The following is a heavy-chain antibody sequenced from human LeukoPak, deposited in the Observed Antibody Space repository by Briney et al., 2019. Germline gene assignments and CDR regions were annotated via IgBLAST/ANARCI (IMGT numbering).Heavy chain of an antibody. V-gene: IGHV4-34*01. CDR1: GGSFSGYH. J-gene: IGHJ6*03. Sequence: KPSETLSLTCAVYGGSFSGYHWTWIRQSPRKGLEWIGDINPSGSTYYNPSLKSRLTISVDTSKNQFSLKLRSVTAADTAVYYCARGRHDITMIVVVMTSVSYYLDVWGKGTTVTVS. D-gene: IGHD3-22*01. CDR2: INPSGST. CDR3: ARGRHDITMIVVVMTSVSYYLDV.